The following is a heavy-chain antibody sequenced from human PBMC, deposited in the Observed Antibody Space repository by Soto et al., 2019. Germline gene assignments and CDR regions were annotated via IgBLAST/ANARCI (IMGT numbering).Heavy chain of an antibody. CDR1: GYTFTSYA. CDR3: ARGKTGPGYSSGGSCLLFDYHFDY. J-gene: IGHJ4*02. Sequence: VKVSCKASGYTFTSYAMHWVRQAPGQRLEWMGWINAGNGNTKYSQKFQGRVTITRDTSASTAYMELSSLRSEDTAVYYCARGKTGPGYSSGGSCLLFDYHFDYWGQGTLVTVSS. D-gene: IGHD2-15*01. CDR2: INAGNGNT. V-gene: IGHV1-3*01.